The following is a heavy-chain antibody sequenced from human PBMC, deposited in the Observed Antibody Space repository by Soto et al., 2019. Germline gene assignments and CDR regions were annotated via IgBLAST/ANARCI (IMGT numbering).Heavy chain of an antibody. J-gene: IGHJ5*02. D-gene: IGHD3-10*01. Sequence: PSETLSLTCGVYGGSFRNYYWIWVRQPPGRGLEWIGEVNHSGEATYNPSLQSRITISLDTSNNQFSLKMTSVTAAETAMYFCTRDERFPRYWFDPWGQGTQVTVSS. CDR2: VNHSGEA. V-gene: IGHV4-34*01. CDR1: GGSFRNYY. CDR3: TRDERFPRYWFDP.